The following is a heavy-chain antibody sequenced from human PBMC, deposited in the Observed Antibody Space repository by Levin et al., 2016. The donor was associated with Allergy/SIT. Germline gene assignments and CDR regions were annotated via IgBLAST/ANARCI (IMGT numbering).Heavy chain of an antibody. J-gene: IGHJ1*01. D-gene: IGHD3-16*01. CDR3: ARIPPLID. Sequence: SETLSLTCTVSGASISSATYYWSWIRQQPGKGLEWIGYIYYSGTTYYNPSLKSRVTMSVDTSKNQLSLNLTSVTAADTAIYYCARIPPLIDWGQGTLVTVSS. CDR2: IYYSGTT. V-gene: IGHV4-31*03. CDR1: GASISSATYY.